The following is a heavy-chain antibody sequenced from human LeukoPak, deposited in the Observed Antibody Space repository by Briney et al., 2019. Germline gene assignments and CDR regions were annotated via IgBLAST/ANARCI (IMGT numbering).Heavy chain of an antibody. V-gene: IGHV4-59*01. CDR3: ARDRGYCTSTSCYAGSGFDY. CDR2: IYYSGST. Sequence: SETLSLTCTVSGGSISSYYWSWIRQPPGKGLEWIGYIYYSGSTNYNPSLKSRVTISVDTSKNQFSLKRSSVTAADTAVYYCARDRGYCTSTSCYAGSGFDYWGQGTLVTVSS. J-gene: IGHJ4*02. CDR1: GGSISSYY. D-gene: IGHD2-2*01.